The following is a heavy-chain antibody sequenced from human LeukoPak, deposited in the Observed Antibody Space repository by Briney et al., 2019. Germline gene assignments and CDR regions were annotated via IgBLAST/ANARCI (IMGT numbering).Heavy chain of an antibody. CDR2: ISNDERNK. J-gene: IGHJ4*02. CDR1: GFNFHNFA. V-gene: IGHV3-30*04. CDR3: ARPSPPGDGNNPCDY. Sequence: QSGGSLRLSCEASGFNFHNFAMHWVRQAPGKGLEWVAVISNDERNKYYTDSVKGRFTISRDNSKSTVYLQMNSLRPEDTAVYYCARPSPPGDGNNPCDYWGPGALVIVSS. D-gene: IGHD5-24*01.